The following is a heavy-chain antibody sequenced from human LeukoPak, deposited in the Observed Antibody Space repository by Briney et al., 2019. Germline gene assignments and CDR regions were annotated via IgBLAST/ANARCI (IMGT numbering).Heavy chain of an antibody. Sequence: GGSLRLSCAASGCTFSSYPMYWVRQAPGKGLEWVSLITVSDGRTYYADSVKGRFTISRDNSKNTLFLQMNSLRAEDTAVYYCAKRGTVSTSTPLYLDYWGQGTPVTVSS. CDR3: AKRGTVSTSTPLYLDY. J-gene: IGHJ4*02. CDR2: ITVSDGRT. D-gene: IGHD2-2*01. V-gene: IGHV3-23*01. CDR1: GCTFSSYP.